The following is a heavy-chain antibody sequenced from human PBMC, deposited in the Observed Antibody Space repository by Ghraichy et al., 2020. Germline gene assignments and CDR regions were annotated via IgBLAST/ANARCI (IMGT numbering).Heavy chain of an antibody. D-gene: IGHD3-3*01. CDR3: ARGLTIFGVVNQGALNWFDP. CDR1: GESFSGYY. Sequence: SETLSLTCAVYGESFSGYYWSWIRQPPGKGLEWIGEINHSGSINYNPSLKSRVTISVDTSKNQFSLKLSSVTAADTAVYYCARGLTIFGVVNQGALNWFDPWGQGTLVTVSS. J-gene: IGHJ5*02. V-gene: IGHV4-34*01. CDR2: INHSGSI.